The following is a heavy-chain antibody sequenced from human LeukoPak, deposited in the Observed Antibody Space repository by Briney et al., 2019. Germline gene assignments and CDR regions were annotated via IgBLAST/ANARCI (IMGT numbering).Heavy chain of an antibody. CDR1: GDRVSSNSAA. J-gene: IGHJ4*02. D-gene: IGHD5-24*01. Sequence: SQTLSLICAISGDRVSSNSAAWNWIRQSPSRGLEWLGRTYYRSKWYNDYAVSVKSRITINPDTSKNQFSLQLNSVTPEDTAVYYCARVSGRWLAIDYWGQGTLVTVSS. CDR3: ARVSGRWLAIDY. V-gene: IGHV6-1*01. CDR2: TYYRSKWYN.